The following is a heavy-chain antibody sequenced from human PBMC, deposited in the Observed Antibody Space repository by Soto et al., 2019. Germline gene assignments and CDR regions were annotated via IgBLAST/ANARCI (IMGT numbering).Heavy chain of an antibody. Sequence: EVQLVESGGGLVQPGGSLRLSCAASGFPFSSYDMHWVRQATGKGLEWVSAIGTAGDTYYPGSVKGRFTISRENAKNSLYLQMNSLRAEDTAVYYCARAGYCSSTSCHGFDYWGQGTLVTVSS. J-gene: IGHJ4*02. D-gene: IGHD2-2*01. CDR2: IGTAGDT. V-gene: IGHV3-13*01. CDR3: ARAGYCSSTSCHGFDY. CDR1: GFPFSSYD.